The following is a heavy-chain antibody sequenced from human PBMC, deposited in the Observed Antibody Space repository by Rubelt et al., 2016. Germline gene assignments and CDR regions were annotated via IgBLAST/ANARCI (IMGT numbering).Heavy chain of an antibody. CDR3: AREAIQGDYYYGMDV. Sequence: EWIGEINHSGSTNYNPSLKSRVTISVDTSKNQFSLKLSSVTAADTAVYYCAREAIQGDYYYGMDVWGQGTTVTVSS. J-gene: IGHJ6*02. D-gene: IGHD2-21*01. CDR2: INHSGST. V-gene: IGHV4-34*01.